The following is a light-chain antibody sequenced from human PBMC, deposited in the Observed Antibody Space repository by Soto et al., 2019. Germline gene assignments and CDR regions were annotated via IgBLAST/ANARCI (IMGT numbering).Light chain of an antibody. CDR3: QTWATGIRV. J-gene: IGLJ3*02. Sequence: QPVLTQSPSASASLGASVKLTCTLRSGHSSHGVAWHQQQPEKGPRFLMSLNSDGSHIKGDGIPDRFSGSSSGAERSLTISSLQSEDEADYYCQTWATGIRVFGGGTKLTVL. CDR1: SGHSSHG. CDR2: LNSDGSH. V-gene: IGLV4-69*01.